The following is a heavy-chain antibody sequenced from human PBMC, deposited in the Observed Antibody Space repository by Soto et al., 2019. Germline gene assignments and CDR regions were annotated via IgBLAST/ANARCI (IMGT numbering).Heavy chain of an antibody. D-gene: IGHD6-6*01. Sequence: GESLKISCKGSGYSFTSYWIGWVRQMPGKGLEWMGIIYPGDSDTRYSPSFQGQVTISADKSISTAYLQWSSLKASDTAMYYCASLSSSSYYYYYGMDVWGQGTTVTVS. CDR2: IYPGDSDT. V-gene: IGHV5-51*01. CDR3: ASLSSSSYYYYYGMDV. CDR1: GYSFTSYW. J-gene: IGHJ6*02.